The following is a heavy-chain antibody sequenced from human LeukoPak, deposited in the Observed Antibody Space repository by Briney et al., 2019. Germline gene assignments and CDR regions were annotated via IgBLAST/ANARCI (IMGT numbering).Heavy chain of an antibody. J-gene: IGHJ4*02. CDR1: GFTFSSYS. CDR2: ISSSSSTI. D-gene: IGHD1-26*01. Sequence: GGSLRLSCAASGFTFSSYSMNWVRQAPGKGLEWVSYISSSSSTIYYADSVKGRFTISRDNAKNSLYLQMNSLRAEDTAVYYCAKDESGSYYPSSIDYWGQGTLGTVSS. CDR3: AKDESGSYYPSSIDY. V-gene: IGHV3-48*01.